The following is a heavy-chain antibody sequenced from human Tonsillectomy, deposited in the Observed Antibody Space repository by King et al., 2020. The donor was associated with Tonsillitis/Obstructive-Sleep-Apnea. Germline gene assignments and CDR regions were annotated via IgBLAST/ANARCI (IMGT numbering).Heavy chain of an antibody. J-gene: IGHJ3*02. CDR1: GFTFSSYS. CDR3: ARDTDDAFDI. CDR2: ISSSSSYI. V-gene: IGHV3-21*04. Sequence: VQLVESGGGLVKPGGSLRLSCAASGFTFSSYSMNWVRQAPGKGLEWVSSISSSSSYISYVDSVKGRFTISRDNAKNSLYLQMNSLRAEDTAVYYCARDTDDAFDIWGQGTMVTLSS.